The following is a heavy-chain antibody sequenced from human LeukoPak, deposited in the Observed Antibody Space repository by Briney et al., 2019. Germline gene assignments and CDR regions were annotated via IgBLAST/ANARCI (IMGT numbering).Heavy chain of an antibody. D-gene: IGHD5-12*01. CDR3: ARDRGNSGYDVHDY. Sequence: GGSLRLSCAASGFTFSTYWMTWVRQAPGKGLEGVGNIKQDGSEKNYVDSVKGRFTISRDNAKNSLYLQMNSLRAEDTAVYYCARDRGNSGYDVHDYWGQGTLVTVSS. CDR2: IKQDGSEK. CDR1: GFTFSTYW. V-gene: IGHV3-7*03. J-gene: IGHJ4*02.